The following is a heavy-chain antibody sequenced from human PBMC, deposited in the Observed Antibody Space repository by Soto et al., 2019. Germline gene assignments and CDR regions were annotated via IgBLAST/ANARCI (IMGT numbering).Heavy chain of an antibody. CDR1: GFLFRNYA. V-gene: IGHV3-30-3*01. CDR3: ARDPYGGYIFDS. CDR2: ISFDGANI. Sequence: QVQLVESGGGVVQPGTSLRLSCAASGFLFRNYAMHWVRQSPAKGLEWLAVISFDGANIFYAGAAKGRFTISRYNSKQTLYLQLDSLRPEDTGVYFCARDPYGGYIFDSWGQGTQVTLSS. J-gene: IGHJ4*02. D-gene: IGHD5-12*01.